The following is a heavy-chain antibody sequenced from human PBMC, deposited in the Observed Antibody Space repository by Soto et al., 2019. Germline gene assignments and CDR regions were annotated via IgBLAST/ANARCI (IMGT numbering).Heavy chain of an antibody. V-gene: IGHV5-51*01. CDR3: AINKDSSGYYYYGMDV. D-gene: IGHD6-19*01. CDR2: IYPGDSDT. Sequence: GESLKISCKGSGYSFTSYWIGWVRQMPGKGLEWMGIIYPGDSDTGYSPSFQGQVTISADKSISTAYLQWSSLKASDTAMYYCAINKDSSGYYYYGMDVWGQGTTVTVSS. J-gene: IGHJ6*02. CDR1: GYSFTSYW.